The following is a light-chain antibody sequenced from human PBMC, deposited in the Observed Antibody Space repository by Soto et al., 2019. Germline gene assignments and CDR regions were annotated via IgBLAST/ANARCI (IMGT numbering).Light chain of an antibody. J-gene: IGKJ1*01. CDR1: QSVSSY. Sequence: EIVLTQSPATLSLSPGGRATLSCRASQSVSSYLGWYQQKPGQPPRLLIYDTSNRATGIPARFSGSGSGTDFTLTISSLEPEDFAVYYCQQHWTFGQRTKVDIK. CDR3: QQHWT. V-gene: IGKV3-11*01. CDR2: DTS.